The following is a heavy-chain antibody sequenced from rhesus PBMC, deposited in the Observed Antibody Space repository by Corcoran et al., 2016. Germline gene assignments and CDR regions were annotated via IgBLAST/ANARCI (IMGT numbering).Heavy chain of an antibody. CDR3: TRGGGSTLPVFLNRFDV. D-gene: IGHD4-29*01. Sequence: QVQLVQSGAEVKKPGASVKLSCKASGYTFTSYYINWVRQAPGQVLEWIGWINPSNGNTGYAQKFQGRVTMTRDTSTSTAYMELSSLRSEDTAVYYCTRGGGSTLPVFLNRFDVWGPGVLVTVSS. CDR2: INPSNGNT. V-gene: IGHV1S9*01. CDR1: GYTFTSYY. J-gene: IGHJ5-1*01.